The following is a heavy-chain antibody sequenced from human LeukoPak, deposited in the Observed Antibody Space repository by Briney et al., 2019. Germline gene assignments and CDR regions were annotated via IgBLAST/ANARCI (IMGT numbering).Heavy chain of an antibody. D-gene: IGHD3-10*01. CDR2: INAGNGNT. CDR1: GYTFTSYA. CDR3: ARDYYGSGSYYLSP. Sequence: ASVKVSCKASGYTFTSYAMHWVRQAPGQRLEWMGWINAGNGNTKYSQEFQGRVTITRDTSASTAYMELSSLRSEDMAVYYCARDYYGSGSYYLSPWGQGTLVTVSS. V-gene: IGHV1-3*03. J-gene: IGHJ5*02.